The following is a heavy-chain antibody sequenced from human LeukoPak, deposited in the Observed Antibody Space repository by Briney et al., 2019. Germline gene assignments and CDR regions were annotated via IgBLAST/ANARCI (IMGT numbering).Heavy chain of an antibody. CDR3: ARGGLFGEFFGMDV. Sequence: ASVKVSCKASGYTFTCYGISWERQAPGQGLEWMGWISAYNGNTNYAQKLQGRVTMTTDTSTSTAYMELRSLRSDDTAAYYCARGGLFGEFFGMDVWGQGTTVTVSS. CDR1: GYTFTCYG. J-gene: IGHJ6*02. D-gene: IGHD3-10*02. CDR2: ISAYNGNT. V-gene: IGHV1-18*01.